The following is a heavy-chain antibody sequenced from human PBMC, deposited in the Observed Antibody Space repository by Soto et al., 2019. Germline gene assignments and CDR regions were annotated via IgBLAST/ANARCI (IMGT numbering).Heavy chain of an antibody. CDR3: AKELKYYYDSSGYYYY. CDR2: ISGSGGST. D-gene: IGHD3-22*01. J-gene: IGHJ4*02. CDR1: GFTFSNYA. Sequence: LRLSCAASGFTFSNYAMSWVRLAPGKGLEWVSAISGSGGSTYYADSVKGRFTISRDNSKNTLYLQMNSLRAEDTAVYYCAKELKYYYDSSGYYYYWGQGTLVTVSS. V-gene: IGHV3-23*01.